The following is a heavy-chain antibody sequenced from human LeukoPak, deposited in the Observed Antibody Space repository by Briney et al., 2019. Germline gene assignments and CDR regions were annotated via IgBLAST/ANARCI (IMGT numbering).Heavy chain of an antibody. CDR1: GFTFSSYG. V-gene: IGHV3-33*03. Sequence: GGSLRLSCAASGFTFSSYGMHWVRQAPGKGLEWVAVIWYDGSNKYYADSVKGRFTISRDNAKNSLYLQLNSLRAEDTAVYYCARRAWDAFDIWGQGTMVTVSS. J-gene: IGHJ3*02. CDR2: IWYDGSNK. CDR3: ARRAWDAFDI.